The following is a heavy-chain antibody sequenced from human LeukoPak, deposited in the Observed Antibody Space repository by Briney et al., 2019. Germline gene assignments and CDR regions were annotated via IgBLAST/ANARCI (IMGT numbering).Heavy chain of an antibody. D-gene: IGHD2-8*01. CDR2: MNPNSGNT. CDR1: GYTFTSYD. Sequence: ASVKVSCKASGYTFTSYDINWVRQATGQGLEWMGWMNPNSGNTGYAQKFQGRVTITRNTSISTAYMELSSLRSEDTAVYYCARGFMGYCTNGVCYYYYMDVWGKGTTVTVSS. J-gene: IGHJ6*03. V-gene: IGHV1-8*03. CDR3: ARGFMGYCTNGVCYYYYMDV.